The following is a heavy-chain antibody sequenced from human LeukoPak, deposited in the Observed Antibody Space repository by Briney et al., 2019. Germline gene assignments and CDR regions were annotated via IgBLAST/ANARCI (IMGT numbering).Heavy chain of an antibody. Sequence: GGSLRLSCAASGFTFRTYWMSWVRQAPGRGLEWVANIKQDGGEENYVDSVKGRFTISRDSAKNSLFLQTNSLRAEDTAMYYCARGRSGSYRYDAFDIWGQGTMVTVSS. CDR3: ARGRSGSYRYDAFDI. V-gene: IGHV3-7*01. J-gene: IGHJ3*02. CDR2: IKQDGGEE. CDR1: GFTFRTYW. D-gene: IGHD1-26*01.